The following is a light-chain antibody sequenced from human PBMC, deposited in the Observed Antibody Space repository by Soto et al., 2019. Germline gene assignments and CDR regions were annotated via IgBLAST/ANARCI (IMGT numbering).Light chain of an antibody. J-gene: IGKJ1*01. V-gene: IGKV1-5*03. Sequence: DIQMTQSPSTLSASVGDRVTIACRASQSISSWLAWYQQKPGKAPKLLIYKASSLESGVPSRFSGSGSGTEFTLTISSLQPDYFATYYCQQYDSYRTFGQGTKVEIK. CDR1: QSISSW. CDR2: KAS. CDR3: QQYDSYRT.